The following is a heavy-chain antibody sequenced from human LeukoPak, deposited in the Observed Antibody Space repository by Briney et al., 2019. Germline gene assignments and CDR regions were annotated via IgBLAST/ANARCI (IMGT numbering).Heavy chain of an antibody. Sequence: GGSLRLSCAASGFTFSSYAMSWVRQAPGRGLEWVSAISGSGGSTYYADSVKGRFTISRDNSKNTLYLQMNSLRAEDTAVYYCAKVRAVIVVVVAAPAAFGPWGQGTQVTVSS. D-gene: IGHD2-15*01. J-gene: IGHJ5*02. CDR1: GFTFSSYA. V-gene: IGHV3-23*01. CDR3: AKVRAVIVVVVAAPAAFGP. CDR2: ISGSGGST.